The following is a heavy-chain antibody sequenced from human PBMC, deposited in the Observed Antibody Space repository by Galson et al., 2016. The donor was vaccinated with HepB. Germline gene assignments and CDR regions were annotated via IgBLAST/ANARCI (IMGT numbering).Heavy chain of an antibody. CDR2: IYSNEDT. D-gene: IGHD6-19*01. CDR3: ATGIVVAGKYYYYYMDV. CDR1: GGSISRDYY. J-gene: IGHJ6*03. V-gene: IGHV4-39*01. Sequence: TLSLTCIVSGGSISRDYYWGWIRQPPGRGLEWIGSIYSNEDTYYNPSVKSRVTISVDTSKNQFSLRLNSVTAADTGVYYCATGIVVAGKYYYYYMDVWGKGTTVTVSS.